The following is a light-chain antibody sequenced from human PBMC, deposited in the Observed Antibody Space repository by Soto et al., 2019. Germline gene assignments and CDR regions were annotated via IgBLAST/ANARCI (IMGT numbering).Light chain of an antibody. Sequence: EVVMTQSPATRSLSPGERATLSCRASQSVSSYLAWYQQKPGQAPRLLISDASNRATGIPARFSGSGSGTDFTLTISSLEPEDFAVYYCQQRSNWPPITFGQGTRLEIK. CDR1: QSVSSY. J-gene: IGKJ5*01. CDR2: DAS. CDR3: QQRSNWPPIT. V-gene: IGKV3-11*01.